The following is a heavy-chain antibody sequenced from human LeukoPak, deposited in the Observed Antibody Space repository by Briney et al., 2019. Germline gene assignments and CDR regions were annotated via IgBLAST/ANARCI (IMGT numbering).Heavy chain of an antibody. Sequence: SETLSLTCAVSAGSICNSYCSWARQPPGKELEFIGYISTGGDINYSPSLRSRATMSINPSNNQLSLTLTSVTTADTAVYFCVRGPGRGYDDEPWGQGSLVTVSS. CDR2: ISTGGDI. CDR1: AGSICNSY. V-gene: IGHV4-4*08. D-gene: IGHD3-22*01. CDR3: VRGPGRGYDDEP. J-gene: IGHJ5*02.